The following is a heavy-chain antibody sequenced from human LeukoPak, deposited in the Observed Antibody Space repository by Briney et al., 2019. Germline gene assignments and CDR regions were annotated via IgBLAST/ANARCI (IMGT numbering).Heavy chain of an antibody. CDR2: ISAYNGNT. J-gene: IGHJ4*02. CDR3: ARDKGSYSSSSVDY. CDR1: GYTFTSYG. D-gene: IGHD6-13*01. Sequence: GASVKVSCKASGYTFTSYGISCARQAPGQGLEWMGWISAYNGNTNYAQKLQGRVTMTTDTSTSTAYMELRSLRSDDTAVYYCARDKGSYSSSSVDYWGQGTLVTVPS. V-gene: IGHV1-18*01.